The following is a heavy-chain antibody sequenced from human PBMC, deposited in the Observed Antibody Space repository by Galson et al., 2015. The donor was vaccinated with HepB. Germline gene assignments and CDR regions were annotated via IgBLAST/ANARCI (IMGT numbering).Heavy chain of an antibody. Sequence: SVKVSCKVSGYTLTELSMHWVRQAPGKGLEWMGGFDPEDGETIYAQKFQGRVTMTEDTSTDTAYMELSSLRSEDTAVYYCATVSVQLERRLVVGYYMDVWGKGTTVTVSS. V-gene: IGHV1-24*01. CDR2: FDPEDGET. CDR1: GYTLTELS. D-gene: IGHD1-1*01. J-gene: IGHJ6*03. CDR3: ATVSVQLERRLVVGYYMDV.